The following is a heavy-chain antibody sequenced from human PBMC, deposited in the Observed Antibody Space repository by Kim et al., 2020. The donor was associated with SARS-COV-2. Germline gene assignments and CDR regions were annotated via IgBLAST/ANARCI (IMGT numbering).Heavy chain of an antibody. CDR3: ARHGFHVTVVRAELGAFDI. D-gene: IGHD2-15*01. CDR2: IYYSGST. V-gene: IGHV4-39*01. Sequence: SETLSLTCTVSGGSISSSSYYWGWIRQPPGKGLEWIGSIYYSGSTYYNPSLKSRVTISVDTSKNQFSLKLSSVTAADTAVYYCARHGFHVTVVRAELGAFDIWGQGTMVTVSS. CDR1: GGSISSSSYY. J-gene: IGHJ3*02.